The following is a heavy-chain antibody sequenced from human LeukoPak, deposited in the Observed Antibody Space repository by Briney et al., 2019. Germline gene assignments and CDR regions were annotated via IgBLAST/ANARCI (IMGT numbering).Heavy chain of an antibody. D-gene: IGHD7-27*01. CDR2: ITSSSTYI. CDR1: GFTFSNYN. Sequence: PGGSLRLSCAASGFTFSNYNMNWVRQAPGKGLEWVSSITSSSTYIYYADSVKGRFTISRDNARNSLYLQMNSLRVEDTAVYYCARDLNWETYWGQGTLVSVSS. J-gene: IGHJ4*02. V-gene: IGHV3-21*01. CDR3: ARDLNWETY.